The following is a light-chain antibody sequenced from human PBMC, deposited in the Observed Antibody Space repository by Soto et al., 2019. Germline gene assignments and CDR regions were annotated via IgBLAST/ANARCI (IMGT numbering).Light chain of an antibody. CDR2: LGS. CDR1: HSLLHSNGYNY. V-gene: IGKV2-28*01. CDR3: MQALQTPPA. J-gene: IGKJ5*01. Sequence: DILMTHSPLSLPVTPGEPASISCSASHSLLHSNGYNYLDWYLQKPGQSPQLLIYLGSNRASGVPDRFSGSGSGTDFTLKISRVEAEDVGVYYCMQALQTPPAFGQGTRLEIK.